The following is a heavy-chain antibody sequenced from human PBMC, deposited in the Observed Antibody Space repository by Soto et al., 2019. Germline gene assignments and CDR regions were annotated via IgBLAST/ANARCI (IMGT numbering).Heavy chain of an antibody. CDR3: ARDNSRLYFDY. V-gene: IGHV1-18*01. CDR2: ISAYNGNT. CDR1: GYIFTSFG. D-gene: IGHD1-26*01. J-gene: IGHJ4*02. Sequence: GASVKVSCKASGYIFTSFGISCVRQAPGQGLEWMGWISAYNGNTNYAQNLQGRVTMTTDTSTSTAYMELRSLRSDDTAVYYCARDNSRLYFDYWGQGALVTVSS.